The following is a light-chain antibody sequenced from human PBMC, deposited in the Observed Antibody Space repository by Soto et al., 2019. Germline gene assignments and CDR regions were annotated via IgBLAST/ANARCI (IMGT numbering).Light chain of an antibody. CDR1: QSISSW. CDR3: QQYNIYPWT. V-gene: IGKV1-5*01. Sequence: DIQMTQSPSTLSASVGDSVTITCRASQSISSWLAWYQQRPGKAPKVLIYDASSLQRGVPSRFSGSGSGTEFTLTISSLQPDDFATYYCQQYNIYPWTFGQGTEVEIK. J-gene: IGKJ1*01. CDR2: DAS.